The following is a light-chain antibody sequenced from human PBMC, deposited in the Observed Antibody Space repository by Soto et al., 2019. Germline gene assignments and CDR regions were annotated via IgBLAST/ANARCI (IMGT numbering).Light chain of an antibody. J-gene: IGLJ1*01. V-gene: IGLV1-40*01. CDR2: GNS. CDR1: SSNIGAGYD. Sequence: VLTQPPSVSGAPGQRVTISCTGSSSNIGAGYDVHWYQQLPGTAPKLLIYGNSNRPSGVPDRFSGSKSGTSASLAITGLQAEDEADYYCQSYDSSLSEVFGTGTKLTVL. CDR3: QSYDSSLSEV.